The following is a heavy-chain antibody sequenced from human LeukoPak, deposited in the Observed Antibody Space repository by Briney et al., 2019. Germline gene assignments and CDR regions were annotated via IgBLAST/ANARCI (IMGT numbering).Heavy chain of an antibody. V-gene: IGHV1-2*02. J-gene: IGHJ4*02. CDR1: GYTFNGFY. CDR2: IDPNSGGT. CDR3: ARWMATVTTPDY. Sequence: ASVKVSCKASGYTFNGFYLHWVRQAPGQGLEWMGWIDPNSGGTNYAQKFQGRVTMTRDTSISTAYMELSRLRSDDTAVYYCARWMATVTTPDYWGQGTLVTVSS. D-gene: IGHD4-11*01.